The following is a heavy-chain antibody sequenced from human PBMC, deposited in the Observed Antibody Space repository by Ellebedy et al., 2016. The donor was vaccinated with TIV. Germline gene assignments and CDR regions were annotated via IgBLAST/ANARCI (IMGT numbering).Heavy chain of an antibody. CDR2: IKTEAEGGTE. D-gene: IGHD3-10*01. CDR3: ARDRAPEGYGMDV. J-gene: IGHJ6*01. V-gene: IGHV3-15*01. CDR1: GFTFSDAW. Sequence: GGSLRLXXVASGFTFSDAWMTWVRQAPGKGLEWVGRIKTEAEGGTEQYAAPLNGRFTISRDDSKNTLHLQMNSLKIEDTAVYYCARDRAPEGYGMDVWGQGTTVTVYS.